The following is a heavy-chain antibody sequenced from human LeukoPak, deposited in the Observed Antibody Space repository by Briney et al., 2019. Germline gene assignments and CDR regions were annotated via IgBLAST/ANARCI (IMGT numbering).Heavy chain of an antibody. J-gene: IGHJ4*02. CDR2: ISGGGGST. CDR3: AKGRRDAYNFDIDY. V-gene: IGHV3-23*01. CDR1: GFTFSNYA. Sequence: TGGSLRLSCAASGFTFSNYAMNWVRQAPGKGLEWVSTISGGGGSTYYADSVKGRFTISRDNSKNTLYLQMNSLRAEDTAVYYCAKGRRDAYNFDIDYWGQGTLVTVSS. D-gene: IGHD5-24*01.